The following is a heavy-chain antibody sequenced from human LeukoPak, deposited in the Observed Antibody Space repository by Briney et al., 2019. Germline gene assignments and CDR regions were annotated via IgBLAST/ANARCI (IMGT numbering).Heavy chain of an antibody. V-gene: IGHV3-30-3*01. D-gene: IGHD1-1*01. CDR1: GFTFSNYA. CDR3: ARDPERRYQYSYYYGMDV. J-gene: IGHJ6*02. CDR2: ISYDGSNK. Sequence: GGSLRLSCAASGFTFSNYAMHWVRQAPGKGLEWVAVISYDGSNKYYADSVKGRFTISRDNSKNTLYLQMNSLRAEDTAVYYCARDPERRYQYSYYYGMDVWGQGTTVTVSS.